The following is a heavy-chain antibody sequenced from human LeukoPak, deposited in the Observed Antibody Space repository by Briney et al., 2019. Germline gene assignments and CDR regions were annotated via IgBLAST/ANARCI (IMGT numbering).Heavy chain of an antibody. J-gene: IGHJ2*01. Sequence: PGGSLRLSCAASGFTFDDYAMHWVRQAPGKGLEWVSGIGWNSGNIGYADSVKGRFTISRDNAKNSLYLQMNNLRAEDTAFYYCAKDISPASGVVPGIGPYWYFDLWGRGTLVTVSS. V-gene: IGHV3-9*01. CDR1: GFTFDDYA. D-gene: IGHD2-21*02. CDR2: IGWNSGNI. CDR3: AKDISPASGVVPGIGPYWYFDL.